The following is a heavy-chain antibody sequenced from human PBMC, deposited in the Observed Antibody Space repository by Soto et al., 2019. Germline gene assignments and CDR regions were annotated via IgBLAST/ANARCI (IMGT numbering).Heavy chain of an antibody. J-gene: IGHJ4*02. D-gene: IGHD6-19*01. V-gene: IGHV3-74*01. CDR1: GFTFSSYL. Sequence: GGSLRLSCAASGFTFSSYLMHGARQAPGKGLVWVSRINSDGSSTSYADSVKGRFTISRDNAKNTLYLQMNSLRAEDTAVYYCAKRGRSSGVDYWGQGTLVTVSS. CDR2: INSDGSST. CDR3: AKRGRSSGVDY.